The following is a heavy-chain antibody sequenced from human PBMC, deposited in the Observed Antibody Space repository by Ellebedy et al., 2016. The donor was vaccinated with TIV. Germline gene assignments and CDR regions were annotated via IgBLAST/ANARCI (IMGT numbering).Heavy chain of an antibody. J-gene: IGHJ6*02. CDR2: ISSNGGAT. Sequence: GGSLRLSCTVSGVTFSRHSMSWVRQAPGETLEWVSAISSNGGATWYTDSVKGRFIISRDNSKNTLYLQMNSLRAEDTAVYYCATRRDSGSYKGFYGMDVWGQGTTVTVSS. D-gene: IGHD1-26*01. CDR3: ATRRDSGSYKGFYGMDV. CDR1: GVTFSRHS. V-gene: IGHV3-23*01.